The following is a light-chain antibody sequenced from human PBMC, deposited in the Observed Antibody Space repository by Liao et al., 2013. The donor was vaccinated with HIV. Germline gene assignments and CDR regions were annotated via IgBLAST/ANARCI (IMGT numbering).Light chain of an antibody. CDR2: QDT. J-gene: IGLJ2*01. CDR3: QAWDSSTVV. V-gene: IGLV3-1*01. Sequence: SFELTQLSSVSVSPGQTASITCSGDKLGNKYVCWYQQKPGQSPVLVIYQDTKRPSGIPERFSGSNSGNTATLTISGTQAMDEADYYCQAWDSSTVVFGGGTKLTVL. CDR1: KLGNKY.